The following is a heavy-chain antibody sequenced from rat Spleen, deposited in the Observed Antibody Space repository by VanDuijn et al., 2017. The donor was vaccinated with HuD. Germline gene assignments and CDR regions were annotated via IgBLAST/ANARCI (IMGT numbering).Heavy chain of an antibody. V-gene: IGHV5-29*01. Sequence: EVQLVESDGGLVQPGRSLKLSCAASGFTFSDYYMAWVRQAPTKGLEWVATISYDGSSTYYRDSVKGRFTISRDNAKSTLYLQMDSLRSEDTATYYCARLPLYGGYVMDAWGQGASVTVSS. CDR3: ARLPLYGGYVMDA. CDR2: ISYDGSST. D-gene: IGHD1-11*01. CDR1: GFTFSDYY. J-gene: IGHJ4*01.